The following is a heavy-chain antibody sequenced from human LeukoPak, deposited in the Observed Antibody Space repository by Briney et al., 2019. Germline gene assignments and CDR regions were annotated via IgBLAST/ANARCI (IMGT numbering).Heavy chain of an antibody. CDR3: ARDYYDSSGPRDAFDI. D-gene: IGHD3-22*01. V-gene: IGHV4-4*07. J-gene: IGHJ3*02. CDR2: IYTSGST. CDR1: GGSISSYY. Sequence: SETLSLTCTVSGGSISSYYWSWIRQPAGKGLEWIGRIYTSGSTNYNPSLKSRITMSVDTSKNQFSLKLSSVTAADTAVYYCARDYYDSSGPRDAFDIWGQGTMVTVSS.